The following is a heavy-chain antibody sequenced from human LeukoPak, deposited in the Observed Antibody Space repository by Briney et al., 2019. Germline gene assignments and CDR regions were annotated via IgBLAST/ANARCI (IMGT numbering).Heavy chain of an antibody. J-gene: IGHJ3*02. V-gene: IGHV5-51*01. CDR1: GYSFTSYW. Sequence: GESLKISCKGSGYSFTSYWIGWVRQMPGKGLEWMGIIYPGDSDTRYSPSFQGQVTISADKSISTAYLQWSSLKASDTAMYYCARQKDTAMVTDAFDIWGQGTMVTVSS. CDR2: IYPGDSDT. D-gene: IGHD5-18*01. CDR3: ARQKDTAMVTDAFDI.